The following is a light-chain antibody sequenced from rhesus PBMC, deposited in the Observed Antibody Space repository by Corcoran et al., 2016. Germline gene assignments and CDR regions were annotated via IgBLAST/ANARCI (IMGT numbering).Light chain of an antibody. CDR2: RAS. J-gene: IGKJ3*01. CDR3: QQHYNSPPFT. CDR1: PGISNW. Sequence: DIQMTQSPSSLSASVGDRVTITCRASPGISNWLAWYQPKPGKAPKLLIYRASNFETGGPSRSSGSGSGKDFTLTISSLQPEDIATYYCQQHYNSPPFTFGPGTKLDIK. V-gene: IGKV1-69*01.